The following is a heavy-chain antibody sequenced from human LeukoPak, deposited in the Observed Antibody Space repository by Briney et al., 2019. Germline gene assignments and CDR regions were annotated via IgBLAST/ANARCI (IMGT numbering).Heavy chain of an antibody. CDR1: GFTFSSYW. CDR3: AKSSAGSCFSSSAY. J-gene: IGHJ4*02. CDR2: ICAGGGNT. V-gene: IGHV3-23*01. D-gene: IGHD2-15*01. Sequence: PGGSLRLSCAASGFTFSSYWMSWVRQAPGKGLEWVSGICAGGGNTYYADSVKGRFTISRDNSKNTLYLQMNSLRAEDTAVYYCAKSSAGSCFSSSAYWGQGTLVTVSS.